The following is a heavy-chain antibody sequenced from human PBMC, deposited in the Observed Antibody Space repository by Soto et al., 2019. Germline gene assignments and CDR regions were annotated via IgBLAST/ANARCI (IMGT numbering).Heavy chain of an antibody. CDR1: EFTFP. J-gene: IGHJ4*02. CDR2: ITESGDRT. Sequence: QAGGSLRLSCTASEFTFPMSWLRQAPGPGLEWVATITESGDRTHYADSVKGRFTISRDNSKNTVFLQMNSLRAEDTAVYYCAKRWFGELSPLDYWGQGTLVTVSS. D-gene: IGHD3-10*01. CDR3: AKRWFGELSPLDY. V-gene: IGHV3-23*01.